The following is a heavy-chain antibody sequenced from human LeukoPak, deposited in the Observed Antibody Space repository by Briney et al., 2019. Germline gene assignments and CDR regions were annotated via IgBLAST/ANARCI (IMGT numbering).Heavy chain of an antibody. V-gene: IGHV3-74*01. Sequence: QPGGCLRLSRAASGFTFSSYWMHWVRRAPGKGLVWVSRINGDGSSTSYADSVKGRFTISRDNAKNTLYLQMNSLRAEDTAVYYCARAGYSYGFDYWGQGTLVTVSS. D-gene: IGHD5-18*01. CDR2: INGDGSST. CDR1: GFTFSSYW. CDR3: ARAGYSYGFDY. J-gene: IGHJ4*02.